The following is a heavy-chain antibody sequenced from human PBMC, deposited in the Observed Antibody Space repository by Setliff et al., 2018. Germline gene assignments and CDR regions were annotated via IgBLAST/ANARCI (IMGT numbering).Heavy chain of an antibody. J-gene: IGHJ4*02. CDR2: IYYSGST. Sequence: KTSETLSLTCTVSGGSISSSSYYWGWIRQPPGKGLEWIGSIYYSGSTYYNPSLKSRVTISVDTSKNQFSLKLSSVTAADTAVYYCARRETYYNFWSGYYAYCGQGTLVTVSS. D-gene: IGHD3-3*01. V-gene: IGHV4-39*07. CDR3: ARRETYYNFWSGYYAY. CDR1: GGSISSSSYY.